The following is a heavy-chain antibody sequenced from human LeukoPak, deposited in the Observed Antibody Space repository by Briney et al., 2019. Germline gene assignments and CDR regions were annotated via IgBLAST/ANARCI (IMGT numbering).Heavy chain of an antibody. D-gene: IGHD2-15*01. CDR3: ARVAADTPTIKGDWFAP. CDR1: GYSISSGYY. CDR2: IYHSGST. J-gene: IGHJ5*02. Sequence: SETLSLTCAVSGYSISSGYYWGWIRQPPGKGLEWIGSIYHSGSTYYNPSLKSRVTISVDTSKNQFSLKLSSVTAADTAVYYCARVAADTPTIKGDWFAPWGQGTLVTVSS. V-gene: IGHV4-38-2*01.